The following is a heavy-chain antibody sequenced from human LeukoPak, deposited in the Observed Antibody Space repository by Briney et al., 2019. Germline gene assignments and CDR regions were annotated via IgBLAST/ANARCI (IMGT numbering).Heavy chain of an antibody. CDR2: IRNTGSLT. V-gene: IGHV3-23*01. CDR1: GFPFSSYA. J-gene: IGHJ4*02. CDR3: AKDRRVSTVTAYDYFDS. Sequence: GGSLRLSCSASGFPFSSYAMNWVRQAPGKGLEWVSGIRNTGSLTYYADSVKGRFTISRDNSKNTLYLEMNSLRAEDSALYFCAKDRRVSTVTAYDYFDSWGQGTLVAVSS. D-gene: IGHD2-21*02.